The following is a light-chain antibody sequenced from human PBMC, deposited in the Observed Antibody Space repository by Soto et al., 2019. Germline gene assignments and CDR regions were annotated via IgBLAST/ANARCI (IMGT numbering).Light chain of an antibody. Sequence: QSVLTQPPSVSAAPRQKVTISCSGSSSNIGNNFVSWYQQLPGTAPKLLIYDNDKRPSGIPDRFSGSRSDTSAALGITGLQTGDEADYYCGTWDSSLSAGVFGGGTKLTVL. J-gene: IGLJ3*02. V-gene: IGLV1-51*01. CDR1: SSNIGNNF. CDR3: GTWDSSLSAGV. CDR2: DND.